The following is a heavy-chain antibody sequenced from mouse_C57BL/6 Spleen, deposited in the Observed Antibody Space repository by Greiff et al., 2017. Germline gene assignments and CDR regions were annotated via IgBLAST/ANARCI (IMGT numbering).Heavy chain of an antibody. CDR1: GYTFTDYY. CDR2: INPKNGGT. D-gene: IGHD2-4*01. V-gene: IGHV1-26*01. J-gene: IGHJ4*01. Sequence: VQLQQSGPELVKPGASVKISCTASGYTFTDYYMNWVKQSHGKGLEWIGDINPKNGGTGYDQKFKGKATLTVDNSSSTAYLELRSLTSEDSAVYVCAPDYAHWGQGTSVTVSS. CDR3: APDYAH.